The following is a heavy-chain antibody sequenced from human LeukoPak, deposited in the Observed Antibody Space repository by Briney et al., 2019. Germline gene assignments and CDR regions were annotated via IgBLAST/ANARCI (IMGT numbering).Heavy chain of an antibody. D-gene: IGHD5-18*01. Sequence: GGSLRLSCAASGFTFTTYAMTWVRQAPGKGLEWVSAISAGGTSTYYADSVKGRFTISRDNSKNTLYLQMNSLRAEDTAVYYCAKATHTAMGKGDYWGQGTLVTVSS. V-gene: IGHV3-23*01. J-gene: IGHJ4*02. CDR1: GFTFTTYA. CDR3: AKATHTAMGKGDY. CDR2: ISAGGTST.